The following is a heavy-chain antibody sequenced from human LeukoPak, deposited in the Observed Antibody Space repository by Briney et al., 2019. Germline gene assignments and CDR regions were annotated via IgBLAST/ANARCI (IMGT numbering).Heavy chain of an antibody. V-gene: IGHV4-61*02. CDR2: IYTSGST. D-gene: IGHD6-6*01. Sequence: PSKTLSLTCTVSGGSISSGSYYWSWIRQPAGKGLEWIGRIYTSGSTNYNPSLKSRVTISVDTSKNQFSLKLSSVTAADTAVYYCARAGASSSRAWFDPWGQGTLVTVSS. CDR1: GGSISSGSYY. J-gene: IGHJ5*02. CDR3: ARAGASSSRAWFDP.